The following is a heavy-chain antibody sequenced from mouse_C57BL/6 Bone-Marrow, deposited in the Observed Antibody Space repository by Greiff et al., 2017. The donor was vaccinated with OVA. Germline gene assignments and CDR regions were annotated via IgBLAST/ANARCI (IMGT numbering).Heavy chain of an antibody. V-gene: IGHV5-12*01. CDR1: GFTFSDYY. J-gene: IGHJ1*03. CDR2: ISNGGGST. Sequence: EVKLVESGGGLVQPGGSLKLSCAASGFTFSDYYMYWVRQTPEKRLEWVAYISNGGGSTYYPDTVKGRFTISRDNAKNTLYLQMSRLKSEDTAMYYCARRAYYSNYGWYFDVWGTGTTVTVSS. D-gene: IGHD2-5*01. CDR3: ARRAYYSNYGWYFDV.